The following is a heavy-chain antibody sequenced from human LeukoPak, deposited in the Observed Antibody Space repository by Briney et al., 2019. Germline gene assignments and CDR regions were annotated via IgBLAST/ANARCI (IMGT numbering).Heavy chain of an antibody. D-gene: IGHD5-24*01. Sequence: SETLSLTCAVYGGSFSGYYWSWIRQPPGKGLEWIGEINHSGSTNYNPSLKSRVTISVDTSKNQFSLKLSSVTAADTAVFYCARHRIIRDVATGDYFDSWGQGTLVIVSS. CDR3: ARHRIIRDVATGDYFDS. V-gene: IGHV4-34*01. CDR1: GGSFSGYY. CDR2: INHSGST. J-gene: IGHJ4*02.